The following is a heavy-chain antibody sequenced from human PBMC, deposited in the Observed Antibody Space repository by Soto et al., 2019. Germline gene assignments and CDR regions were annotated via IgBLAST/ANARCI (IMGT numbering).Heavy chain of an antibody. Sequence: GGSLRLSCAASGFTFSSYWMSWVRQAPGKGLEWVANIKQDGSEKYYVDSVKGRFTISRDNAKNSLYLQMNSLRAEDTAVYYCARRSGYSYGYDWYCDLWGRGTLVTGSS. CDR1: GFTFSSYW. J-gene: IGHJ2*01. D-gene: IGHD5-18*01. V-gene: IGHV3-7*01. CDR2: IKQDGSEK. CDR3: ARRSGYSYGYDWYCDL.